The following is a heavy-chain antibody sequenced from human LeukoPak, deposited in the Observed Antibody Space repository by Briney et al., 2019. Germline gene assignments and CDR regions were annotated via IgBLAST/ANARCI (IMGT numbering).Heavy chain of an antibody. D-gene: IGHD3-9*01. CDR2: INPNSGGT. V-gene: IGHV1-2*02. CDR1: GYTFTGYY. Sequence: ASVKVSCKASGYTFTGYYMHWVRQAPGQGLEWMGWINPNSGGTNYAQKFQGRVTMTRDTSISTAYMELSRLRSDDTAVYYCASCYYDILTGYPNTYCYYGMDVWGQGTTVTVSS. CDR3: ASCYYDILTGYPNTYCYYGMDV. J-gene: IGHJ6*02.